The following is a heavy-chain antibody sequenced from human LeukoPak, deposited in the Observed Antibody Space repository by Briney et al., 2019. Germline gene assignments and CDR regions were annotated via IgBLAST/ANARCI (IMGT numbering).Heavy chain of an antibody. CDR1: GYSFTSYS. CDR3: ARLTYYYGSGSYDRRYYYYYYMDV. CDR2: IYPGDSDT. J-gene: IGHJ6*03. D-gene: IGHD3-10*01. V-gene: IGHV5-51*01. Sequence: GESLKISCKGSGYSFTSYSIGWVRQMPRKGLEWMGIIYPGDSDTRYSPSFQGQVTISADKSISTAYLLWSSLKASDTAMYYCARLTYYYGSGSYDRRYYYYYYMDVWGKGPTVTVSS.